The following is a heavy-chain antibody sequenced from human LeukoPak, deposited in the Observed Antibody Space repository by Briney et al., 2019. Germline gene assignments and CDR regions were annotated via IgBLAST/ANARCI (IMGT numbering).Heavy chain of an antibody. Sequence: SETLSLTCTVSGGSISSYYWSWIRQPPGKGLEWIGYIYYSGSTNYNPSLKGRVTISVDTSKNQFSLKLSSVTAADTAVYYCARTGDSFDYWGQGTLVTVSS. J-gene: IGHJ4*02. CDR2: IYYSGST. CDR1: GGSISSYY. V-gene: IGHV4-59*01. CDR3: ARTGDSFDY. D-gene: IGHD3-10*01.